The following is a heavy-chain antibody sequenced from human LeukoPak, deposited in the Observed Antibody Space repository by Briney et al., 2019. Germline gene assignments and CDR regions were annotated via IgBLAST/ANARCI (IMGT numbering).Heavy chain of an antibody. J-gene: IGHJ4*02. CDR1: GFTFSDYY. CDR2: ISSSGSTI. D-gene: IGHD2-2*02. Sequence: PGGSLRLSCAASGFTFSDYYMSWIRQAPGKGLEWVSYISSSGSTIYYADSVKGRFTISRDNAKNSLYLQMNSLRAEDTAVYYCARGLAAVVVPAAIGGFDYWGQGTLVTVSS. CDR3: ARGLAAVVVPAAIGGFDY. V-gene: IGHV3-11*04.